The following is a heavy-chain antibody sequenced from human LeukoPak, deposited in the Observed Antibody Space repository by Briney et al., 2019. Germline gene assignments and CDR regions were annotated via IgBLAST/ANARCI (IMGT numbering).Heavy chain of an antibody. CDR2: VDPEDGET. Sequence: ASVKVSCKVSGYTFTDYYVHWVQQAPGKGLEWMGLVDPEDGETIYAEKFQGRVTITADTSTDTAYMELSSLRSEDTAVYYCATDLRRRYFGWQYQGYWGQGTLVTVSS. V-gene: IGHV1-69-2*01. CDR1: GYTFTDYY. CDR3: ATDLRRRYFGWQYQGY. J-gene: IGHJ4*02. D-gene: IGHD3-9*01.